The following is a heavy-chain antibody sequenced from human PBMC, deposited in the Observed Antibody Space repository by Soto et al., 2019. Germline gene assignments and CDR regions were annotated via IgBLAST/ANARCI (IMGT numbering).Heavy chain of an antibody. Sequence: PSETLSLTCTVSGGSISSYYWSWIRQPPGKGLEWIGYIYYSGSTNYNPSLKSRVTISVDTSKNQFSLKLSSVTAADTAVYYCARDRRGYYYGSGSYSSFDPWGQGTLVTVSS. CDR3: ARDRRGYYYGSGSYSSFDP. V-gene: IGHV4-59*01. D-gene: IGHD3-10*01. CDR1: GGSISSYY. CDR2: IYYSGST. J-gene: IGHJ5*02.